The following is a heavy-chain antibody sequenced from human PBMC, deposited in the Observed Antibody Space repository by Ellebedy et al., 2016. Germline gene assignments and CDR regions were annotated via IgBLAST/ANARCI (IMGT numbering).Heavy chain of an antibody. CDR2: ISYDGSNK. D-gene: IGHD3-10*01. J-gene: IGHJ2*01. Sequence: GESLKISCAASGFTFSSYAMHWVRQAPGKGLEWVAVISYDGSNKYYADSVKGRFTISRDNSKNTLYLQMNSLRAEDTAVYYCARGGTMVRGVTGYFDLWGRGTLVTVSS. CDR1: GFTFSSYA. CDR3: ARGGTMVRGVTGYFDL. V-gene: IGHV3-30-3*01.